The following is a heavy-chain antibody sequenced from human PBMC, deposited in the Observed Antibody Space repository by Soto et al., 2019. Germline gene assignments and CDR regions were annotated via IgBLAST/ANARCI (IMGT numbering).Heavy chain of an antibody. CDR1: GFTFSAYG. CDR2: ISYDGGDK. CDR3: AKDMLRGGAINPDY. D-gene: IGHD3-10*01. J-gene: IGHJ4*02. V-gene: IGHV3-30*18. Sequence: PGGSLRLSCAASGFTFSAYGMHWVRQAPGKGLEWVAVISYDGGDKYYADSVKGRFTISRDNSKNTLYLQMNSLRDEDTAVYSCAKDMLRGGAINPDYWGQGTLVTVSS.